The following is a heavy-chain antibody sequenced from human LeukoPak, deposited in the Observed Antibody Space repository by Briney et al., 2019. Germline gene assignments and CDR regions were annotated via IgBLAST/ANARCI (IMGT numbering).Heavy chain of an antibody. J-gene: IGHJ4*02. Sequence: PGGSLRLSCAASGFTFSSYSMNWVRQAPGKGLEWVSSISSSSSYIYYPDSPKGRFTVSRDNAKNSLFLQMNRLRAEDTAVYYCARDLGPRTSCYDYWGQGTLVTVSS. V-gene: IGHV3-21*01. D-gene: IGHD2-2*01. CDR3: ARDLGPRTSCYDY. CDR2: ISSSSSYI. CDR1: GFTFSSYS.